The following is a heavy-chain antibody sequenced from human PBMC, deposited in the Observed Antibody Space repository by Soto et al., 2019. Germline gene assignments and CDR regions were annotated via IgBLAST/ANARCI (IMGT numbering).Heavy chain of an antibody. CDR2: IYYSGST. V-gene: IGHV4-31*03. CDR3: ARDRAARPPFWGEYYGMDV. D-gene: IGHD6-6*01. Sequence: PSETMSLTSTVSGGNLNSGGFYWIWNRQQAGKGLEWIGYIYYSGSTYYNPSLKSRVTISVDTSKNQFSLKLSSVTAADTAVYYCARDRAARPPFWGEYYGMDVWGQGTTVTVSS. J-gene: IGHJ6*02. CDR1: GGNLNSGGFY.